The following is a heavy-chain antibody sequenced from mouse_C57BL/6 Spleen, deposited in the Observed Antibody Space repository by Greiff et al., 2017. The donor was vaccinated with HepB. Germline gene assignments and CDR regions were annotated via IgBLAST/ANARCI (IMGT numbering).Heavy chain of an antibody. J-gene: IGHJ3*01. CDR3: TRSDGSSYEGFAY. CDR2: IYPGNSDT. CDR1: GYTFTSYW. V-gene: IGHV1-5*01. Sequence: VQLKQSGTVLARPGASVKMSCKASGYTFTSYWMHWVKQRPGQGLEWIGAIYPGNSDTSYNQKFKGKAKLTAVTSASTAYMELSSLTNEDSAVYYCTRSDGSSYEGFAYWGQGTLVTVSA. D-gene: IGHD1-1*01.